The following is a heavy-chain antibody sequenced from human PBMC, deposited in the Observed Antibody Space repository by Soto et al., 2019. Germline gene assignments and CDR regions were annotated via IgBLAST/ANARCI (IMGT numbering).Heavy chain of an antibody. CDR2: SRNKANSYST. J-gene: IGHJ6*02. D-gene: IGHD3-10*01. Sequence: EVQLVDSGGGLVQPGGSLRLSCAASGFTFSDHYMDWVRQAPGKGLAWVGRSRNKANSYSTEYAASVKGRFTISREVSKNSLYLQMNSLRTEDTAVYYCVRGAYGSWRMGVWCQGTSVTVSS. CDR1: GFTFSDHY. CDR3: VRGAYGSWRMGV. V-gene: IGHV3-72*01.